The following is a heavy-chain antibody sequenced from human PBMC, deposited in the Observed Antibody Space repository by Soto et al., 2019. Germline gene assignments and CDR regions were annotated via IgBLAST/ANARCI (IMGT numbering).Heavy chain of an antibody. CDR2: IYYSGST. CDR1: GGSISSGDYY. CDR3: ARGGCSGGSCQALDY. V-gene: IGHV4-30-4*02. Sequence: PSETLSLTCTVSGGSISSGDYYWSWIRQPPGKGMEWIGYIYYSGSTYYNPSLKSRVTISVDTSKNQFSLKLNSVTAADTAVYYCARGGCSGGSCQALDYWGQGTLVTVSS. J-gene: IGHJ4*02. D-gene: IGHD2-15*01.